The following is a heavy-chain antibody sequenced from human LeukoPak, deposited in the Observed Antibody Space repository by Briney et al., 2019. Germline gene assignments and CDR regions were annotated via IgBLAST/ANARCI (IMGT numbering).Heavy chain of an antibody. CDR2: ISSSGRTI. Sequence: GGSLRLSCAASGFTVSSNYMSWVRQAPGKGLEWVSYISSSGRTIFYADSVKGRFTISRDNAKNSLYLQMNSLRAEDTAVYYCAKSLVPGYFDYWGQGTLVTVSS. V-gene: IGHV3-11*01. D-gene: IGHD6-6*01. CDR3: AKSLVPGYFDY. J-gene: IGHJ4*02. CDR1: GFTVSSNY.